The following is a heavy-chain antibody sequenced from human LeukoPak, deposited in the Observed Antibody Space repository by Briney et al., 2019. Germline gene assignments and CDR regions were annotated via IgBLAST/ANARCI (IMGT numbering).Heavy chain of an antibody. Sequence: PGGSLRLSCAASGFTFSSYGMHWVRQAPSKGLEWVAVISYDGSNKYYADSVKGRFTISRDNSKNTLYLQMNSLRAEDTAVYYCAKSGRYCSGGSCYYYGMDVWGQGTTVTVSS. CDR3: AKSGRYCSGGSCYYYGMDV. CDR2: ISYDGSNK. CDR1: GFTFSSYG. J-gene: IGHJ6*02. D-gene: IGHD2-15*01. V-gene: IGHV3-30*18.